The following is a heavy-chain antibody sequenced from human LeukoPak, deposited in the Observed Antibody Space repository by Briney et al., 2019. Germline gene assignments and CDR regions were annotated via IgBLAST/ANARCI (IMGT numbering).Heavy chain of an antibody. CDR1: GGSFTDYY. V-gene: IGHV4-34*01. Sequence: SETLSLTCAVYGGSFTDYYWSWIRHLPGKGLEWIGEIHHRAGANYNPSLWGRVTISAETFKNQFSLHLTSVTAADTATFYCARGPVRDDGLTGISYYFGLDVWGHGTTVTVFS. CDR3: ARGPVRDDGLTGISYYFGLDV. CDR2: IHHRAGA. D-gene: IGHD2-21*02. J-gene: IGHJ6*02.